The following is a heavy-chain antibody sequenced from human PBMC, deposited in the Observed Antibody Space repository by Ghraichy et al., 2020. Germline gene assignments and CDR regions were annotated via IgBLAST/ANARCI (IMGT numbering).Heavy chain of an antibody. V-gene: IGHV4-34*01. Sequence: SETLSLTCAVYGGSFSGYYWSWIRHPPGKGLEWIGEINHSGSTNYNPSLKSRVTISVDTSKNQFTLKLSSVTAADTAVYYCARGSITMVRVVITYFGYWGQGTVLSVPS. CDR2: INHSGST. J-gene: IGHJ4*02. D-gene: IGHD3-10*01. CDR3: ARGSITMVRVVITYFGY. CDR1: GGSFSGYY.